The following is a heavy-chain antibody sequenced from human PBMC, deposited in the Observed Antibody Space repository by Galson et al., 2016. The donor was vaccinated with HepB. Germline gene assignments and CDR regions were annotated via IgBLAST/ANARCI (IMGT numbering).Heavy chain of an antibody. D-gene: IGHD2-15*01. CDR1: GFTFSSYA. CDR3: AKGAYSLPENFQH. V-gene: IGHV3-23*01. Sequence: SLRLSCAASGFTFSSYAMNWVRQPPGKGLEWVSSISGSGGTTYYADSLKGRFTISRDNSESTLYPQMNSLRAEDTAVYYCAKGAYSLPENFQHWGQGTLVTVSS. J-gene: IGHJ1*01. CDR2: ISGSGGTT.